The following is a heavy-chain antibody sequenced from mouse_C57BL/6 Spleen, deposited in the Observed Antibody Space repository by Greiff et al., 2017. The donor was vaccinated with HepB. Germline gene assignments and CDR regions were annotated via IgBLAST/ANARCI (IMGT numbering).Heavy chain of an antibody. V-gene: IGHV6-3*01. CDR1: GFTFSNYW. CDR2: IRLKSDNYAT. Sequence: EVQGVESGGGLVQPGGSMKLSCVASGFTFSNYWMNWVRQSPEKGLEWVAQIRLKSDNYATHYAESVKGRFTISRDDSKSSVYLQMNNLRAEDTGIYYCTYYSNYIRRYYFDYWGQGTTLTVSS. CDR3: TYYSNYIRRYYFDY. J-gene: IGHJ2*01. D-gene: IGHD2-5*01.